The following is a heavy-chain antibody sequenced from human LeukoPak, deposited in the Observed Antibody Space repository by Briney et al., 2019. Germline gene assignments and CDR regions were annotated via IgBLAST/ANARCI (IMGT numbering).Heavy chain of an antibody. CDR3: ARDGCSSTSCYYYYYYGMDV. Sequence: GASVKVSCKASGDTFSSYAISWVRQAPGQGLEWMGGIIPIFGTANYAQKFQGRVTITADESTSTAYMELSSLRSEDTAVYYCARDGCSSTSCYYYYYYGMDVWGQGTTVTVSS. D-gene: IGHD2-2*01. CDR2: IIPIFGTA. CDR1: GDTFSSYA. J-gene: IGHJ6*02. V-gene: IGHV1-69*13.